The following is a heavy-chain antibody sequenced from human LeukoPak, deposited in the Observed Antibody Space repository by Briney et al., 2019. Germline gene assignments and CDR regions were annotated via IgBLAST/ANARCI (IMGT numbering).Heavy chain of an antibody. CDR2: IKSKTDGGTT. CDR3: TAPAMVRTYYYYYMDV. Sequence: GGSLRLSCAASGFTFSNAWMSWVRQAPGKGPEWVGRIKSKTDGGTTDYAAPVKGRFTISRDDSKNTLYLQMNSLKTEDTAVYYCTAPAMVRTYYYYYMDVWGKGTTVTVSS. CDR1: GFTFSNAW. D-gene: IGHD3-10*01. V-gene: IGHV3-15*01. J-gene: IGHJ6*03.